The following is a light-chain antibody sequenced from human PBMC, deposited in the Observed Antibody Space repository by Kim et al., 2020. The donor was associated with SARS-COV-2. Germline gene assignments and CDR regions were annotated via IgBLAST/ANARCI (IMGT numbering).Light chain of an antibody. Sequence: ASVEDRVTLSGRASQGISNYLAWYQHKPEKDPKLLIFAASTVHSGVPSRFSGGVYGTDFTLTISSLQPEDVATYYCHMYNNAPRTFGQGTKVDIK. CDR3: HMYNNAPRT. CDR1: QGISNY. J-gene: IGKJ1*01. CDR2: AAS. V-gene: IGKV1-27*01.